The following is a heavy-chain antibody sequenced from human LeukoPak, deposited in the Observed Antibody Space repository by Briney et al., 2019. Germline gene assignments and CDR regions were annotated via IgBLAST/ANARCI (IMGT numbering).Heavy chain of an antibody. CDR3: AKSLVGFRAHDY. Sequence: GGSLRLSCATSGFTFSIYGMHWVRQAPGKGLEWVSFIRYDGTNKYYADSVKGRFTISRDNSKNTLYLQMNSLRAEDTAVYYCAKSLVGFRAHDYWGQGSLVTVSS. V-gene: IGHV3-30*02. J-gene: IGHJ4*01. D-gene: IGHD3-10*01. CDR2: IRYDGTNK. CDR1: GFTFSIYG.